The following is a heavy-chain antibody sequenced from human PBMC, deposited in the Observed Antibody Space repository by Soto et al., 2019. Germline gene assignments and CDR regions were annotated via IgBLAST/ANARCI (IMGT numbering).Heavy chain of an antibody. J-gene: IGHJ4*02. D-gene: IGHD6-13*01. CDR2: IKGDGSST. Sequence: GGSLRLSCAASAFPFRNYWMHWVRQAPGEGPVWVSRIKGDGSSTHYADSVKGRFTISRDNAKNTLYLQMNSLRAEDTAVYYCAREGSWSLDYWGQGTLVTV. V-gene: IGHV3-74*01. CDR3: AREGSWSLDY. CDR1: AFPFRNYW.